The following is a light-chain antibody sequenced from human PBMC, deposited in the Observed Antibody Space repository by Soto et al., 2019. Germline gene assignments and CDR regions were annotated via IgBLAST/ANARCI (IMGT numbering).Light chain of an antibody. Sequence: EIVLTQSPATLSLSPGERATLSCRASQSVSSYLAWYQQKPGQAPRLLIYDASNRATGIPARFSGSGSGTEFTLTISSLQSEDSAVYYCQQYNKWPRTFGRGTKVDI. CDR2: DAS. CDR3: QQYNKWPRT. V-gene: IGKV3-11*01. CDR1: QSVSSY. J-gene: IGKJ1*01.